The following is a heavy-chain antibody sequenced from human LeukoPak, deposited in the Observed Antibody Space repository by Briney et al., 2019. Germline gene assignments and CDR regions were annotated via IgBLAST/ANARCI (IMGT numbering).Heavy chain of an antibody. CDR1: GGSISSSSYY. Sequence: ASETLSLTCTVSGGSISSSSYYWGWIRQPPGKGLEWIGSIYYSGSTYYNPSLKSRVTISVDTSKNQFSLKLSSVTAADTAVYYCARLYQKKYGSGSYEELADYWGQGTLVTVSS. V-gene: IGHV4-39*01. CDR2: IYYSGST. J-gene: IGHJ4*02. D-gene: IGHD3-10*01. CDR3: ARLYQKKYGSGSYEELADY.